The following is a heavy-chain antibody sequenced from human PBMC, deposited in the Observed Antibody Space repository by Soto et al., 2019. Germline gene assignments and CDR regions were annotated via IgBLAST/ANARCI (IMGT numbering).Heavy chain of an antibody. J-gene: IGHJ6*02. CDR2: IDHNGIT. CDR3: VRLNRNYYYYIMDV. V-gene: IGHV4-4*02. Sequence: PSETLSLTCAVSGGTNRNTKWWTWVRQAPGKGLAWIGQIDHNGITNYNQSLESRVTILKDNSKNQLSLKLSSVTGAESAVSYCVRLNRNYYYYIMDVLGRGATITVCS. CDR1: GGTNRNTKW.